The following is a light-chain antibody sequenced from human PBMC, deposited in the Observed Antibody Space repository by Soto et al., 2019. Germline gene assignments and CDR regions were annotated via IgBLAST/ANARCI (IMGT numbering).Light chain of an antibody. CDR3: QQYADSSWT. J-gene: IGKJ1*01. Sequence: DIQMTQSPSTLSAYVGDRVTITCRASQTVYSWLAWFQQKPGKAPNLLIYGVSSVESGVPSRFSGSGSGTEFTLTISNLQHDDFATYYCQQYADSSWTFGQGAKVE. CDR2: GVS. V-gene: IGKV1-5*03. CDR1: QTVYSW.